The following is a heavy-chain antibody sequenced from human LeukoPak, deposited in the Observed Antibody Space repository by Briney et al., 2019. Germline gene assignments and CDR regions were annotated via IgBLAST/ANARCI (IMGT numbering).Heavy chain of an antibody. J-gene: IGHJ4*02. Sequence: GGSLSLSCAASGFTFSSYGMNWVRQAPGKGLEWVAFIRHDGSNKYYADSVKGRFAISRDNSKNTLYLQMNSLRAEDTAVYYGANRALRLGELSLSFFDYWGQGTLVTVSS. CDR1: GFTFSSYG. CDR2: IRHDGSNK. V-gene: IGHV3-30*02. D-gene: IGHD3-16*02. CDR3: ANRALRLGELSLSFFDY.